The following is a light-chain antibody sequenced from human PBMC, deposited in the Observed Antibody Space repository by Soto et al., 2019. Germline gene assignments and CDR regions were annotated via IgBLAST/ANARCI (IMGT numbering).Light chain of an antibody. CDR2: GAS. V-gene: IGKV3-20*01. CDR3: HQYGISPPRT. J-gene: IGKJ1*01. CDR1: QSVSSSY. Sequence: SVLAQSPGTLSLSPGERATLSCRASQSVSSSYLAWYQQKPGQAPRLLIYGASSRATGIPDRFSGSGSGTDFTLTITRLEPEDFAVYYCHQYGISPPRTFGQGTKVDIK.